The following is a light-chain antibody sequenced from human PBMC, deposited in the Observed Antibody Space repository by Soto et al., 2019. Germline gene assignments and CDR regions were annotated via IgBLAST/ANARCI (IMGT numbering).Light chain of an antibody. Sequence: DIVLTQSPATLSLSPGERATLSFRASEILYNFLAWYQHRPGQVPRLLISDAFNRAPGVPARFNGSGSGTDFTLTISSLEPEDFAVYYCQHRTKWPLTFGGGTKVDIK. CDR2: DAF. CDR3: QHRTKWPLT. CDR1: EILYNF. V-gene: IGKV3-11*01. J-gene: IGKJ4*01.